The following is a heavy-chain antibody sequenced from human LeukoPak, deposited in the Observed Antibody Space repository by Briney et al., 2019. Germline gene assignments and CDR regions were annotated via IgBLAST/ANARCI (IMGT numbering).Heavy chain of an antibody. CDR3: ATGPPKTYSSSWYGGGFDY. CDR2: FDPEDGET. CDR1: GYTLTELS. Sequence: ASVKVSCKVSGYTLTELSMHWVRQAPGKGLEWMGGFDPEDGETIYAQKFQGRVTMTEDTSTDTAYMELSSLRSEDTAVYYCATGPPKTYSSSWYGGGFDYWGQGTLVTVSS. J-gene: IGHJ4*02. D-gene: IGHD6-13*01. V-gene: IGHV1-24*01.